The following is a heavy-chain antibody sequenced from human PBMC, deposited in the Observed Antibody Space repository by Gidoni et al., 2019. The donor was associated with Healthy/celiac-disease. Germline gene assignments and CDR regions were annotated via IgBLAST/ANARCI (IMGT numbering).Heavy chain of an antibody. Sequence: QVQLVESGGGVVQPGMSLRLSCAASAFTFRSYAMRWFRQAPGKGLEWVAVISYDGSNKYYADSVKGRFTISRDNSKNTLYLQMNSLRAEDTAVYYCAREGRADCSGGSCYSYFDYWGQGTLVTVSS. CDR3: AREGRADCSGGSCYSYFDY. CDR2: ISYDGSNK. CDR1: AFTFRSYA. D-gene: IGHD2-15*01. J-gene: IGHJ4*02. V-gene: IGHV3-30-3*01.